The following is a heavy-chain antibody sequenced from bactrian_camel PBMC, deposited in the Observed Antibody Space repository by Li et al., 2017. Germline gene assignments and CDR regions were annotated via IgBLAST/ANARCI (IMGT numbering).Heavy chain of an antibody. CDR1: GRTYPNYV. J-gene: IGHJ4*01. V-gene: IGHV3S53*01. Sequence: QVQLVESGGGSVQAGTSLILSCAAVGRTYPNYVMGWFRQAPGKEREGVAAIDRNGYPTYTYAVKDRFTISQDQARNTLYLEMSSLQSEDTAMYHCAVDRPGENCYLKDEFTYWGQGTQVTVST. D-gene: IGHD3*01. CDR3: AVDRPGENCYLKDEFTY. CDR2: IDRNGYP.